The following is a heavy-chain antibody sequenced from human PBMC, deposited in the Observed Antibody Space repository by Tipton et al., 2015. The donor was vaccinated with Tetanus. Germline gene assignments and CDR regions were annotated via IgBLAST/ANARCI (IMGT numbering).Heavy chain of an antibody. CDR1: GGSISSSSYY. CDR2: IYYSGST. CDR3: ARLSSGWSLDPLYYFDY. V-gene: IGHV4-39*01. D-gene: IGHD6-19*01. Sequence: GLVKPSETLSLTCTVSGGSISSSSYYWGWIRQPPGKGLEWIGSIYYSGSTYYNPSLKSRVTISVDTSKNHFSLKLSSVTAADTAVYYCARLSSGWSLDPLYYFDYWGQGTLVTVSS. J-gene: IGHJ4*02.